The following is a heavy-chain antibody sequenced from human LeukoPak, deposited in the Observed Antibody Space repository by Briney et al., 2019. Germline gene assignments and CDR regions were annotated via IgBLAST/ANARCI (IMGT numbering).Heavy chain of an antibody. V-gene: IGHV4-38-2*02. CDR1: GYSISSGYY. CDR3: AMRTGDSDY. D-gene: IGHD7-27*01. CDR2: IYHSGST. J-gene: IGHJ4*02. Sequence: SETLSLTCTVSGYSISSGYYWGWIRQPPGKGLEWIGSIYHSGSTYYNPSLKSRVTISVDTSKNQFSLKLSSVTAADTAVYYCAMRTGDSDYWGQGTLVTVSS.